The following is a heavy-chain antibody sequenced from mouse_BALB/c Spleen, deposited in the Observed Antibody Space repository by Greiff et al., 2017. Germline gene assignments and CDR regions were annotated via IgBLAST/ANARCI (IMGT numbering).Heavy chain of an antibody. D-gene: IGHD2-1*01. CDR3: ARSLLLD. J-gene: IGHJ3*01. CDR1: GYTFTSYW. Sequence: QVQLQQSGAELAKPGASVKMSCKASGYTFTSYWMHWVKQRPGQGLEWIGYINPSTGYTEYNQKFKDKATLTADKSSSTAYMQLSSLTSEDSAVYYCARSLLLDWGQGTLVTVSA. V-gene: IGHV1-7*01. CDR2: INPSTGYT.